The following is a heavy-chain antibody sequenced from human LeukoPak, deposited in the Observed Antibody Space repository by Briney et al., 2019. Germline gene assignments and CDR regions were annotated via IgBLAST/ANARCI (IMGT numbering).Heavy chain of an antibody. CDR2: IYTSGST. CDR1: GGSISSYY. CDR3: ARHSSSTFVWFDP. J-gene: IGHJ5*02. V-gene: IGHV4-4*09. D-gene: IGHD2-2*01. Sequence: SETLSLTCTVSGGSISSYYWSWIRQPPGKGLEWIGYIYTSGSTNYNPSLKSRVTISVDTSKNQFSLKLSSVTAADTAVYYCARHSSSTFVWFDPWGQGTLVTVSS.